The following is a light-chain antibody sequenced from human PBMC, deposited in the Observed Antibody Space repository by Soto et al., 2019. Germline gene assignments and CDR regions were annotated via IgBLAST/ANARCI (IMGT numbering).Light chain of an antibody. V-gene: IGKV1-6*01. J-gene: IGKJ4*01. Sequence: AIQMTHSPSSLSASVGDRVTITCRASQGIGNDLGWYQQKSGKAPKLLIYAASNLQSGVPSRFSGSGSGKDFTLTISGLQPEDVATYYCLQDNNYPLTYGGWTKVEIX. CDR1: QGIGND. CDR2: AAS. CDR3: LQDNNYPLT.